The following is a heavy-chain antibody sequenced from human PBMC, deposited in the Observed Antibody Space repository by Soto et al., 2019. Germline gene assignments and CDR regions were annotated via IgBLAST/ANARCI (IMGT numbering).Heavy chain of an antibody. CDR3: ARRKNIGGGDFDY. D-gene: IGHD3-16*01. CDR2: IDYSGST. V-gene: IGHV4-39*01. CDR1: GGSISSSSYH. J-gene: IGHJ4*02. Sequence: QLQLQESGPGLVTPSETLALTCTVSGGSISSSSYHWGWIRQPPGGGLEWIGTIDYSGSTYYNPSLMIRVTISEDTSKNQFSLKLSSVTAADTAVYFCARRKNIGGGDFDYWGQGTLVTVSS.